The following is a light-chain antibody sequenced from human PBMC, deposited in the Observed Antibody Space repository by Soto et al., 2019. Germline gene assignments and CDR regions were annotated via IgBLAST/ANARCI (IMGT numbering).Light chain of an antibody. Sequence: QPVLTQSPSASASLGASVKLTCTLSSGHSNYAIAWHQQQPQKGPRYLMKLNSDGTHRKGDGIPDRFSGSSSGAERYLTISSLQSEDEADYFCQTWDTGIRVVFGGGTQLTVL. CDR2: LNSDGTH. V-gene: IGLV4-69*01. CDR1: SGHSNYA. J-gene: IGLJ2*01. CDR3: QTWDTGIRVV.